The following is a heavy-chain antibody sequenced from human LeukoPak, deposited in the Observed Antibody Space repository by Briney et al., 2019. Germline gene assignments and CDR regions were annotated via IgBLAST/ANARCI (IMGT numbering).Heavy chain of an antibody. CDR3: ARGQIDLLRNYFDS. D-gene: IGHD3-22*01. CDR2: IYTGGNK. J-gene: IGHJ4*02. CDR1: GFIVSHKY. V-gene: IGHV3-66*01. Sequence: GGSLRLSCAASGFIVSHKYMAWVRQAPGKGLEWLSIIYTGGNKTSAASVKGRFIISRDNSSNTTHLQMNSLRDDDTAVYYCARGQIDLLRNYFDSWGPGTLVAVSS.